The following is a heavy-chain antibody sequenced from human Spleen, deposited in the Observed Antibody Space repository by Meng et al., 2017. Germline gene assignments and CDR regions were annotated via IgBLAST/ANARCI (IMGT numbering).Heavy chain of an antibody. CDR1: GGSISSSSYS. CDR3: ARDLRAYSTSPFDY. J-gene: IGHJ4*02. CDR2: IYHGGTT. D-gene: IGHD6-6*01. V-gene: IGHV4-4*02. Sequence: QLQLQESGPGLVKPWETLSLTCSVSGGSISSSSYSWSWVRQPPGKGLEWIGEIYHGGTTSYNPSLKSRVTISVDRSKNQFSLNLSSVTAADTAVYYCARDLRAYSTSPFDYWGQGTLVTVSS.